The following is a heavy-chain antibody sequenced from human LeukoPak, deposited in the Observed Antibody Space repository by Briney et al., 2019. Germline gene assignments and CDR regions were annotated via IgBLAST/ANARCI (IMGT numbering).Heavy chain of an antibody. V-gene: IGHV4-30-4*01. CDR1: GGSISSGDYY. Sequence: PSQTLSLTCTVSGGSISSGDYYWSWIRQPPGKGLEWIGYIYYSGSTYYNPSLKSRVTISVDTSKNQFSLKLSSVTAADTAVYYCARAHDILTGYSYYYGMDVWGQGTTVTVSS. D-gene: IGHD3-9*01. CDR2: IYYSGST. CDR3: ARAHDILTGYSYYYGMDV. J-gene: IGHJ6*02.